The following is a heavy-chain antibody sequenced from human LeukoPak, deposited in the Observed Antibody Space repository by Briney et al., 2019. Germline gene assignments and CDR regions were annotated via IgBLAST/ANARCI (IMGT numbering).Heavy chain of an antibody. CDR2: ISSSGSTI. CDR1: GFTFSEYH. J-gene: IGHJ4*02. CDR3: ASSSGSYYSYFDY. Sequence: GGSLRLSCSPSGFTFSEYHKSWIRNPPGKGLEWVSYISSSGSTIYYADSVKGRFTISRDNAKNSLYLQMNSLRAEDTAVYYCASSSGSYYSYFDYWGQGTLVTVSS. D-gene: IGHD1-26*01. V-gene: IGHV3-11*01.